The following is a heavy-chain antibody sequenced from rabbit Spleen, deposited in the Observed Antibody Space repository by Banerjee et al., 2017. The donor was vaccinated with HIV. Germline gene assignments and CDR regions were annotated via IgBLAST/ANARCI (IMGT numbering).Heavy chain of an antibody. D-gene: IGHD1-1*01. CDR1: GFSLFIYW. V-gene: IGHV1S40*01. CDR3: ARDLPGVIGWNFNL. J-gene: IGHJ4*01. CDR2: IYAGDGSI. Sequence: QSLEESGGGLVKPGGTLTLTCKASGFSLFIYWMCWVRQAPGKGLDLIGCIYAGDGSIDYTNWVNGRFTISKASWTTVTLHMTGLTAADTATYFCARDLPGVIGWNFNLWGQGTLVTVS.